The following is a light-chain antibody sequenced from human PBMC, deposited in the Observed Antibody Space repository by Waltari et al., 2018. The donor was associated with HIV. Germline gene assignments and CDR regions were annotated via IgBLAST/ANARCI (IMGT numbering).Light chain of an antibody. J-gene: IGLJ3*02. V-gene: IGLV2-14*01. CDR1: SSDVGGYNY. Sequence: QSALTQPASVSGSPGPSITISCTGTSSDVGGYNYVSWYQQHPGKAPKLMIYAVSIRPSGVSNRFSGAKSGNTASLTSSGLQAEDEADYYCSSYTSSSTWVFGGGTKLTVL. CDR3: SSYTSSSTWV. CDR2: AVS.